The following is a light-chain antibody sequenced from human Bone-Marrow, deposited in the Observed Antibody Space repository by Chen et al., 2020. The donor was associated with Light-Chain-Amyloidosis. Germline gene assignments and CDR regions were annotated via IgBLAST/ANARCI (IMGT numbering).Light chain of an antibody. CDR3: QVWDRSSDRPV. J-gene: IGLJ3*02. Sequence: SYVLTQPSSVSVAPAQTATIACGGNNIGSTSVHWYQQTPGHAPLLVVYDDSDRPSGIPERLSGSNSGNTATLTISRVEAGDEADYYCQVWDRSSDRPVFGGGTKLTVL. CDR2: DDS. V-gene: IGLV3-21*02. CDR1: NIGSTS.